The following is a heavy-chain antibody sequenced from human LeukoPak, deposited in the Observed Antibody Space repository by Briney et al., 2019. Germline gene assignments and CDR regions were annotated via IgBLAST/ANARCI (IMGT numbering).Heavy chain of an antibody. Sequence: PSETLSLTCTVSGGSISTSYWSWIRQPPGKGLEWIGYIYYSATNYNPSLKSRVTISVDTSKNQFSLKLTSVTAADTAVYYCARGHHYYDSSAYFEEYWYFDLWGRGTLVTVSS. D-gene: IGHD3-22*01. V-gene: IGHV4-59*01. CDR1: GGSISTSY. CDR3: ARGHHYYDSSAYFEEYWYFDL. CDR2: IYYSAT. J-gene: IGHJ2*01.